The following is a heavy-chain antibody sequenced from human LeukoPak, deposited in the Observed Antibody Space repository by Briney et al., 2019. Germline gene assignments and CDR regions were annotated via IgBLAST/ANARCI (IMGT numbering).Heavy chain of an antibody. Sequence: GRSPRLSCAASGFTFYDYAMHWVRQAPGKGLEWVSGITWNSASIGYGDSVKGRFTISRDNAKNSLYLQMNSLRAEDTALYYCAKGPGYLDYWGQGTLVTVSS. J-gene: IGHJ4*02. CDR3: AKGPGYLDY. CDR1: GFTFYDYA. V-gene: IGHV3-9*01. CDR2: ITWNSASI.